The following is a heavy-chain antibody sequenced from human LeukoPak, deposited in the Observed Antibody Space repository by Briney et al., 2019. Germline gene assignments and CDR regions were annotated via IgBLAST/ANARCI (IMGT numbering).Heavy chain of an antibody. J-gene: IGHJ6*04. D-gene: IGHD3-10*02. Sequence: GGSLRLSCAASGFTFSSYEMNWVRQAPGKGLEWVSYINSSGSTIYYADSVKGRFTISRDNAKNSLYLQMNSLRAEDTAVYSCAELGITMIGGVWGKGTTVTISS. CDR2: INSSGSTI. V-gene: IGHV3-48*03. CDR1: GFTFSSYE. CDR3: AELGITMIGGV.